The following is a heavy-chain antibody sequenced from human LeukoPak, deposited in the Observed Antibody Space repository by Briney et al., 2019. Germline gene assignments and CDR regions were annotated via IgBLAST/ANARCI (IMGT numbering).Heavy chain of an antibody. J-gene: IGHJ5*02. V-gene: IGHV1-2*02. CDR3: ARASGSGYYWRNWFDP. CDR1: GYTFTGYY. CDR2: INPNTGGT. Sequence: ASVKVSCKASGYTFTGYYMHWVRQAPGQGLEWMGWINPNTGGTNYAQKFQGRVTMTRDTTISTAYMELSRLTSDDTAVYYCARASGSGYYWRNWFDPWGQGTLVTVSS. D-gene: IGHD3-22*01.